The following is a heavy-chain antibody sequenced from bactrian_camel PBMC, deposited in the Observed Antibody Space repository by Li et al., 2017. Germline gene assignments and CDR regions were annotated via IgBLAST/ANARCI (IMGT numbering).Heavy chain of an antibody. Sequence: VQLVESGGDSVQAGGSLRLSCAASGYDFSGGCMAWFRQAPGKEREGVAAIYVGGGTTYYADSVKGRFTIYTTPKNTVYLQMNSLKPEDTAMYYCAAAGMMELIGVRGGLQDEYNYWGQGTQVTVS. CDR1: GYDFSGGC. D-gene: IGHD3*01. J-gene: IGHJ4*01. CDR2: IYVGGGTT. CDR3: AAAGMMELIGVRGGLQDEYNY. V-gene: IGHV3S40*01.